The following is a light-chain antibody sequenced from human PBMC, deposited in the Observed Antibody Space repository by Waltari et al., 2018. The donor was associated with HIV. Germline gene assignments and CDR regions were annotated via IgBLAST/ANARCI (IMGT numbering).Light chain of an antibody. CDR2: ENN. Sequence: QSVLTQPPSVSAAAGQKVTISCSRSNSNIGDNFVSWYHQLPVTVPKLLIYENNKRPSGIPYRFSGSKSGTSATLDITGLQTGDEADYYCGTWDSSLNTWLFGGGTKLTVL. CDR3: GTWDSSLNTWL. CDR1: NSNIGDNF. J-gene: IGLJ2*01. V-gene: IGLV1-51*02.